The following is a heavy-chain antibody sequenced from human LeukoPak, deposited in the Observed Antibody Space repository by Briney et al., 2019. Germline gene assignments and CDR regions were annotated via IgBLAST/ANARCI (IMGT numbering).Heavy chain of an antibody. CDR2: IYYSGST. CDR1: GGSISSSSYY. V-gene: IGHV4-39*01. J-gene: IGHJ3*02. D-gene: IGHD3-22*01. Sequence: SETLSLTCTVSGGSISSSSYYWGWIRQPPGKGLEWIGSIYYSGSTYYNPSLKSRVTISVDTSKNQFSLKLSSVTAADTAVYYCARQGAHSSGYDDAFDIWGQGTMVTVSS. CDR3: ARQGAHSSGYDDAFDI.